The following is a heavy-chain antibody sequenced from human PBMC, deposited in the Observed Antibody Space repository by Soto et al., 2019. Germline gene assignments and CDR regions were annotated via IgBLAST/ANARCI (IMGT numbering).Heavy chain of an antibody. CDR3: ARGDGSGSYYYYYGMDV. J-gene: IGHJ6*02. CDR2: IYYSGST. CDR1: GGSNRGDY. Sequence: PSETPSPTCTVSGGSNRGDYWGWVRQPPGNGLEWIGYIYYSGSTNYNPSLKSRVTISVDTSKNQFSLKLSSVTAADTAVYYCARGDGSGSYYYYYGMDVWGQGTTVTVSS. V-gene: IGHV4-59*01. D-gene: IGHD3-10*01.